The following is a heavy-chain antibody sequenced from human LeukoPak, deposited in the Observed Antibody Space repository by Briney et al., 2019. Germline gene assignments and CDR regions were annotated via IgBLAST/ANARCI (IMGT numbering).Heavy chain of an antibody. CDR2: IYSSGTT. Sequence: SETLSLTCTVSGGSISSYYWSWIRQPAAKGLEWIGRIYSSGTTTYNPSFKSRVTMSLDTSNNQLSLKLTSVTAADTAVYYCARVSPIPAAGSSYYFAMDVWGQGTTVTVSS. V-gene: IGHV4-4*07. D-gene: IGHD6-13*01. J-gene: IGHJ6*02. CDR1: GGSISSYY. CDR3: ARVSPIPAAGSSYYFAMDV.